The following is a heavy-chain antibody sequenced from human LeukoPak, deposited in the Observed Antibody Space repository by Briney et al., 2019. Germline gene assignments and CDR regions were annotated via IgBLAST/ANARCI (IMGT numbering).Heavy chain of an antibody. CDR1: GFTFSSYG. Sequence: GGSLRPSCAASGFTFSSYGMHWVRQAPGKGLEWVAFIRYDGSNKYYADSVKGRFTISRDNSKNTLYLQMNSLRAEDTAVYYCAKDRSPGVAVAGTLDYWGQGTLVTVSS. V-gene: IGHV3-30*02. D-gene: IGHD6-19*01. CDR3: AKDRSPGVAVAGTLDY. CDR2: IRYDGSNK. J-gene: IGHJ4*02.